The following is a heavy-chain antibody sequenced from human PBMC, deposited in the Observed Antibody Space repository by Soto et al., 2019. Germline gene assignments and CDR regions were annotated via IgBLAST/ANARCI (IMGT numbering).Heavy chain of an antibody. V-gene: IGHV1-46*03. CDR1: GYTFTSYY. D-gene: IGHD3-22*01. CDR2: INPSGGST. J-gene: IGHJ4*02. Sequence: GASVKVSCKASGYTFTSYYMHWVRQAPGQGLEWMGIINPSGGSTSYAQKFQGRVTMTRDTSTSTVYMELSSLRSEDTAVYYCARDRPSYDSSGSLLWAQLYYFDYWGQGTLVTVSS. CDR3: ARDRPSYDSSGSLLWAQLYYFDY.